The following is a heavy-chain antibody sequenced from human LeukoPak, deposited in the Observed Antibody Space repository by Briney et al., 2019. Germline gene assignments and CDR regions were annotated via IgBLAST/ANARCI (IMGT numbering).Heavy chain of an antibody. J-gene: IGHJ4*01. V-gene: IGHV1-2*02. CDR1: GYTFTGYY. D-gene: IGHD5-12*01. CDR2: INPNSGGT. Sequence: ASVKVSCKASGYTFTGYYVHWVRQAPGQGLEWMGWINPNSGGTNYAQKFQGRVTMTRDTSISTAYMELSRLRSDDTAVYYCARDRGDIVATSPPTFDYWGHGTLVTVSS. CDR3: ARDRGDIVATSPPTFDY.